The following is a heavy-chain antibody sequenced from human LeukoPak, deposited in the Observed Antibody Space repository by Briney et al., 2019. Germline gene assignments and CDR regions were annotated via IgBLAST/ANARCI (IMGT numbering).Heavy chain of an antibody. V-gene: IGHV4-34*01. J-gene: IGHJ4*02. D-gene: IGHD1/OR15-1a*01. Sequence: SETLSLTCAVYGGSFSGYYWSWIRQPPGKGLEWIGEVNHSGSTNYNPSLKSRVTISVDTSKNQFSLKLSSVTAADTAIYYCARYQTGTMFAVWGQGTLVTISS. CDR2: VNHSGST. CDR3: ARYQTGTMFAV. CDR1: GGSFSGYY.